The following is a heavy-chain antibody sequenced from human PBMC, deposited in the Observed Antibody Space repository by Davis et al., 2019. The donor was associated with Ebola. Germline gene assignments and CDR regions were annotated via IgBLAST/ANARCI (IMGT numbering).Heavy chain of an antibody. CDR1: GGSISSYY. V-gene: IGHV4-59*08. CDR3: AKHRWFAVPAAILFDP. J-gene: IGHJ5*02. Sequence: SETLSLTCTVSGGSISSYYWSWIRQHPGKGLEWIGYIYYSGSTYYNPSLKSRVTISVDTSKNQFSLKLSSVTAADTAVYYCAKHRWFAVPAAILFDPWGQGTLVTVSS. CDR2: IYYSGST. D-gene: IGHD2-2*01.